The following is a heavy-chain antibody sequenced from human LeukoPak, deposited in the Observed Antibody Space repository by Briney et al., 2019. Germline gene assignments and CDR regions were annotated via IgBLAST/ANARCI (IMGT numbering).Heavy chain of an antibody. Sequence: PGGSLRLSCAASGFTFSSYAMSWIRQPPGKGLEWIGEINHSGSTNYNPSLKSRVTISVDTSKNQFSLKLSSVSAADTAVYYCARVHQSYDYVWGSYRNDAFDIWGQGTMVTVSS. V-gene: IGHV4-34*01. D-gene: IGHD3-16*02. CDR3: ARVHQSYDYVWGSYRNDAFDI. J-gene: IGHJ3*02. CDR2: INHSGST. CDR1: GFTFSSYA.